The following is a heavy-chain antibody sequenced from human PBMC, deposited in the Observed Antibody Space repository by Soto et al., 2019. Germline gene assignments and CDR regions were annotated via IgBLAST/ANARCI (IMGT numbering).Heavy chain of an antibody. CDR3: TSRPSGMTYHAVFDF. Sequence: PGGSLRLSCAASGLTFSGHWMTWVRQTPGEGLQWVAAIKPDVSETFYVDSVKGRFTISRDNARNSLFLQMDSLRAEDTAVYYCTSRPSGMTYHAVFDFWGQGTLGTVS. D-gene: IGHD1-1*01. J-gene: IGHJ4*02. V-gene: IGHV3-7*03. CDR2: IKPDVSET. CDR1: GLTFSGHW.